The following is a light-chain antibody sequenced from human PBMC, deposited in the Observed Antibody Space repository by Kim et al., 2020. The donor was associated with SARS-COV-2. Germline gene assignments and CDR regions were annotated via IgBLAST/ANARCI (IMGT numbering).Light chain of an antibody. CDR1: QGVSHF. J-gene: IGKJ5*01. CDR2: EAS. Sequence: GLLSFSPGYSATLSCRARQGVSHFLAYYPQKPGQAPRLLIYEASKRAAGIPARFSGSGSGTDFTLTISRLEPGDSAVYFCQQRGSFGQGTRLEIK. V-gene: IGKV3-11*01. CDR3: QQRGS.